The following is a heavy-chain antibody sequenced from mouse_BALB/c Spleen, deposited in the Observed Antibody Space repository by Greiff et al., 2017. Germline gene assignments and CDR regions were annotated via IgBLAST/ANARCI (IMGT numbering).Heavy chain of an antibody. CDR3: TRGNYPYAMDY. Sequence: LQQPGSELVRPGASVKLSCKASGYTFTSYWMHWVKQRHGQGLEWIGNIYPGSGSTNYDEKFKSKGTLTVDTSSSTAYMHLSSLTSEDSAVYYCTRGNYPYAMDYWGQGTSVTVSS. J-gene: IGHJ4*01. CDR1: GYTFTSYW. V-gene: IGHV1S22*01. D-gene: IGHD2-1*01. CDR2: IYPGSGST.